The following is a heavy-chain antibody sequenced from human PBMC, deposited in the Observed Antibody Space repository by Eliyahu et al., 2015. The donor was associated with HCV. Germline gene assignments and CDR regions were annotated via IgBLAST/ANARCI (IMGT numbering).Heavy chain of an antibody. D-gene: IGHD1-26*01. Sequence: TLSCVASGFSFSSYNMNWVRQAPGKSLEWVSSITYTSSNVYYADSVRGRFTISRDNARNSLYLQIHSLRADDTAVYYCARDPYSGGYYAYYFYYMDVWGKGATVTVSS. CDR2: ITYTSSNV. J-gene: IGHJ6*03. CDR1: GFSFSSYN. V-gene: IGHV3-21*01. CDR3: ARDPYSGGYYAYYFYYMDV.